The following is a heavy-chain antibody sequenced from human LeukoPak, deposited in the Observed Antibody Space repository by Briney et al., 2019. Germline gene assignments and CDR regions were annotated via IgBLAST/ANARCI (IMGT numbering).Heavy chain of an antibody. CDR3: AREYSYGKYYYYYMDV. V-gene: IGHV1-2*02. J-gene: IGHJ6*03. CDR1: GYTFTSYA. Sequence: ASVKVSCKASGYTFTSYAMHWVRQAPGQRLEWMGWINSNSGGTNYAQKFQGRVTMTRDTSISTAYMELSRLRSDDTAVYYCAREYSYGKYYYYYMDVWGKGTTVTISS. CDR2: INSNSGGT. D-gene: IGHD5-18*01.